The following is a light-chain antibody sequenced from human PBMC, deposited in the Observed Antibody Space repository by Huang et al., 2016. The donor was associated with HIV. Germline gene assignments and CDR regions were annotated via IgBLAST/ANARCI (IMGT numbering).Light chain of an antibody. Sequence: EIVLTQSPDTLSLSPGERATVSCRVSQTIKNIYLAWYQQKPGQGPRLLIYGASSRATYIPDMFSGSRSGTDFTLTINRLEPEDFAVYYCQQYDSSQGISFGQGTRLEMK. CDR3: QQYDSSQGIS. J-gene: IGKJ5*01. CDR1: QTIKNIY. V-gene: IGKV3-20*01. CDR2: GAS.